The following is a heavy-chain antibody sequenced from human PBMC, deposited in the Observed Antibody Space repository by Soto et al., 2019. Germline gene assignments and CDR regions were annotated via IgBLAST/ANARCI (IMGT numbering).Heavy chain of an antibody. CDR2: IYYSGST. D-gene: IGHD2-2*01. V-gene: IGHV4-39*01. J-gene: IGHJ5*02. CDR1: GGSISSSSYY. Sequence: QLQLQESGPGLVKPSETLSLTCTVSGGSISSSSYYWGWIRQPPGKGLEWIGSIYYSGSTYYNPSLKSRVTISVDTSKNQFSLKLSSVTAADPAVYYCARQHIVVVPAADDNWFDPWGQGTLVTVSS. CDR3: ARQHIVVVPAADDNWFDP.